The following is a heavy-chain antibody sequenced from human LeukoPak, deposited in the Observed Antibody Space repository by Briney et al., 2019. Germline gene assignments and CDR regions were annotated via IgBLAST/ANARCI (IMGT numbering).Heavy chain of an antibody. J-gene: IGHJ4*02. CDR3: ARESVIAVAGTWDY. CDR2: IIPIFGTA. V-gene: IGHV1-69*13. D-gene: IGHD6-19*01. Sequence: GASVKVSCKASGGTFSSYAISWVRQAPGQGLEWMGGIIPIFGTANYAQKFQGRVTITADESTSTAYMELSSLRSEDTAVYYCARESVIAVAGTWDYWGQGTLVTVSS. CDR1: GGTFSSYA.